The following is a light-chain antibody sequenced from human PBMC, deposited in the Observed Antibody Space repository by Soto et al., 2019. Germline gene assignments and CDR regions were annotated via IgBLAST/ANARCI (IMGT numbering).Light chain of an antibody. CDR3: ATWDDSLNGFYV. CDR1: TSNIGSNY. Sequence: QSVLTQPPSASGTAGQGVTISCSGSTSNIGSNYAYWYQQLPGTAPKLLIYRNNQRPSGVPDRFSGSKSGTSASLAISGLRSDDEADYFCATWDDSLNGFYVFGTGTKVTV. V-gene: IGLV1-47*01. CDR2: RNN. J-gene: IGLJ1*01.